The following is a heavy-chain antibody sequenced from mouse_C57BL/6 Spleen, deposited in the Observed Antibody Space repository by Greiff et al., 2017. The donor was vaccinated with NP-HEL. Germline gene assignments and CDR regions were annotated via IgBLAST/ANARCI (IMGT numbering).Heavy chain of an antibody. CDR1: GFNINDYY. Sequence: VQLQQSGAELVRPGASVKLSCTASGFNINDYYMHWVKQRPGQGLEWIGRIDPEDGDTEYDRKFKGKATLAADTSSNTAYLQLSSLTSEDTAVYYCATGGNAYWGQGALVTVSA. D-gene: IGHD2-1*01. V-gene: IGHV14-1*01. J-gene: IGHJ3*01. CDR3: ATGGNAY. CDR2: IDPEDGDT.